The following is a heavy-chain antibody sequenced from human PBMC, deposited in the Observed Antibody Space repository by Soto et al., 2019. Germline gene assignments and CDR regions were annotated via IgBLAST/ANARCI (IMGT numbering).Heavy chain of an antibody. J-gene: IGHJ6*02. Sequence: GGSLRLSCAASGFTFSSYGMHWVRQAPGKGLEWVAVISYDGNNKYYADSVKGRFTISRDNSKNTLYLQMNSLRAEDTAVYYCAKDLSFMEWLLYGMDVWGQGTTVTVSS. CDR2: ISYDGNNK. CDR3: AKDLSFMEWLLYGMDV. CDR1: GFTFSSYG. D-gene: IGHD3-3*01. V-gene: IGHV3-30*18.